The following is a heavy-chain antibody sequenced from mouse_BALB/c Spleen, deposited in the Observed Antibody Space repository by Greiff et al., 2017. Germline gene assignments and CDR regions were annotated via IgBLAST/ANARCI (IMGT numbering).Heavy chain of an antibody. CDR1: GFNIKDTY. Sequence: VQLQQSGAELVKPGASVKLSCTASGFNIKDTYMHWVKQRPEQGLEWIGRIDPANGNTKYDPKFQGKATITADTSSNTAYLQLSSLTSEDTAVYYCASGWTQRGDAMDYGGQGTSVTVSS. J-gene: IGHJ4*01. D-gene: IGHD6-1*01. CDR3: ASGWTQRGDAMDY. CDR2: IDPANGNT. V-gene: IGHV14-3*02.